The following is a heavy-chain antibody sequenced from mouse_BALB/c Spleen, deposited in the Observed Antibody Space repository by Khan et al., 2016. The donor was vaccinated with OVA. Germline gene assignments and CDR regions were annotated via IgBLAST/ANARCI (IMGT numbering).Heavy chain of an antibody. Sequence: QVQLQPSGPELVRPGVSVKISCKGSGYTFTDYAMYWVKQSRAKSLEWIGLISTYSGSTNYNQKFKGKATMTVDKSSSTAYMELARLTSEDSAIYYCARPAYDGYYDYWGQGTTLTVSS. CDR1: GYTFTDYA. J-gene: IGHJ2*01. CDR3: ARPAYDGYYDY. V-gene: IGHV1S137*01. D-gene: IGHD2-3*01. CDR2: ISTYSGST.